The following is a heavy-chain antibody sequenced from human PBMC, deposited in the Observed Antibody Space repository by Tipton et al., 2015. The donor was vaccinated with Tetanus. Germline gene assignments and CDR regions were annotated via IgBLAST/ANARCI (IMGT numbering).Heavy chain of an antibody. D-gene: IGHD7-27*01. V-gene: IGHV3-30*18. CDR2: ISYDGSST. CDR1: GFTFSSFG. J-gene: IGHJ6*02. Sequence: SLRLSCSASGFTFSSFGMHWVRQAPGKGLEWVAVISYDGSSTYYADSVRGRFTISRDNSKNTLYVQMNSLRAEDTAVYYCAKDLGQRIRSYYGMDVWGQGTTVTVSS. CDR3: AKDLGQRIRSYYGMDV.